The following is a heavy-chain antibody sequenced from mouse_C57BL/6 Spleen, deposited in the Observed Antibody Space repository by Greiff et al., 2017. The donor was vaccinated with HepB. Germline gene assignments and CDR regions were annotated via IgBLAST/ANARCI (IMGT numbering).Heavy chain of an antibody. CDR3: TRWDYYGSSQYYFDY. D-gene: IGHD1-1*01. CDR1: GYTFTSYW. CDR2: IYPGNSDT. Sequence: EVQLQQSGTVLARPGASVKMSCKTSGYTFTSYWMHWVKQRPGQGLEWIGAIYPGNSDTSYNQKFKGKAKLTAVTSASTAYMELSSLTNEDSAVYYCTRWDYYGSSQYYFDYWGQGTTLTVSS. V-gene: IGHV1-5*01. J-gene: IGHJ2*01.